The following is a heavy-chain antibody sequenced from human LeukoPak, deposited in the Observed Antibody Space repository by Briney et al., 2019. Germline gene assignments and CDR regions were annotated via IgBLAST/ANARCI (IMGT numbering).Heavy chain of an antibody. Sequence: PGGSLRLSCAASGFTFNSYEISWVRQAPGKGLEWVSYISGSGSAIYYADSVKGRFTISRDNAKNSLYLQMNSLRAEDTAVYYCARWDYWGQGTLVTVSS. V-gene: IGHV3-48*03. CDR1: GFTFNSYE. CDR2: ISGSGSAI. CDR3: ARWDY. J-gene: IGHJ4*02.